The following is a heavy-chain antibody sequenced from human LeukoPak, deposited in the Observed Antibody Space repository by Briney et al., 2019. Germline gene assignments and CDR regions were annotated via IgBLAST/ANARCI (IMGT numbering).Heavy chain of an antibody. V-gene: IGHV1-2*02. CDR3: ARERAPLVQAPNYYYYYMDV. Sequence: GASVKVSCKASGYTFTGYYMHWVRQAPGQGLEWMGWINPNSGGTNYAQKFQGRVTMTRDTSISTAYMELSRLRSDDTAVYYCARERAPLVQAPNYYYYYMDVWGKGTTVTVSS. CDR2: INPNSGGT. CDR1: GYTFTGYY. D-gene: IGHD2-2*01. J-gene: IGHJ6*03.